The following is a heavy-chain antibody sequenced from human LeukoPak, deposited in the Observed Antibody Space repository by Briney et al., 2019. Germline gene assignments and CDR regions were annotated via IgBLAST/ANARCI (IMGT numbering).Heavy chain of an antibody. CDR3: ARAAYGDY. D-gene: IGHD3-16*01. CDR2: INPNYGGI. V-gene: IGHV1-2*02. J-gene: IGHJ4*02. Sequence: ASVKVSCKASGFTFTGYYMHWVRQAPGQGLEWMGWINPNYGGIHYAQNFQGRVTMTRDTSISTAYMELSRLRSDDTAVYYCARAAYGDYWGQGTLVTVSS. CDR1: GFTFTGYY.